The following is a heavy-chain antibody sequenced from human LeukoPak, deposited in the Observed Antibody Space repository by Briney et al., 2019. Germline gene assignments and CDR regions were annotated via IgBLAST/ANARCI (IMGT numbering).Heavy chain of an antibody. D-gene: IGHD3-9*01. Sequence: GGSLRLSCAASGFTFSDFYMNWIRQAPGSGLEWVAYISRRGVTAEYADSVKGRFTISRDNAKNSLYLEMKSLRAEDTAVYYCVRARTYDKRKPYDILTGYGPVYFDYWGQGTLVTVSS. J-gene: IGHJ4*02. CDR2: ISRRGVTA. CDR3: VRARTYDKRKPYDILTGYGPVYFDY. CDR1: GFTFSDFY. V-gene: IGHV3-11*04.